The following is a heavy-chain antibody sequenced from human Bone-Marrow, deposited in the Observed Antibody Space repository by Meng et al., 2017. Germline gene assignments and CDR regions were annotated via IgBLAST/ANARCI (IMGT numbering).Heavy chain of an antibody. D-gene: IGHD3-9*01. CDR1: GFTFSSYA. CDR3: ARDADWVIFDH. J-gene: IGHJ4*02. CDR2: INTDASST. Sequence: GESLKISCAASGFTFSSYAMHWVRQTPGEGLVWVSRINTDASSTTYADSVKGRFTISRDDAKNTVYLQMNSLRAEDTAVYYCARDADWVIFDHWGQGALVTVSS. V-gene: IGHV3-74*03.